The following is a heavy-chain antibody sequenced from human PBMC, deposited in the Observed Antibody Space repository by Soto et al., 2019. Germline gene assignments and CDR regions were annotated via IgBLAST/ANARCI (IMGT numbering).Heavy chain of an antibody. J-gene: IGHJ6*02. CDR3: ARDIGETRIAVANIPIAFAPYYYGMDV. Sequence: GGSLRLSCAASGFTFSSYAMHWVRQAPGKGLEWVAVISYDGSNKYYADSVKGRFTISRDNSKNTLYLQMNSLRAEDTAVYYCARDIGETRIAVANIPIAFAPYYYGMDVWGQGTTVTVSS. V-gene: IGHV3-30-3*01. CDR1: GFTFSSYA. CDR2: ISYDGSNK. D-gene: IGHD6-19*01.